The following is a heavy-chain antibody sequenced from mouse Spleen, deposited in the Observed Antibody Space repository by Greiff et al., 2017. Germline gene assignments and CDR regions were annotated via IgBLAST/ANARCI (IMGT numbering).Heavy chain of an antibody. CDR3: TRSWLSPYYAMDY. CDR2: IYPGNSDT. Sequence: VQLQQSGTVLARPGASVKMSCKTSGYTFTSYWMHWVKQRPGQGLEWIGAIYPGNSDTSYNQKFKGKAKLTAVTSASTAYMELSSLTNEDSAVYYCTRSWLSPYYAMDYWGQGTSVTVSS. CDR1: GYTFTSYW. V-gene: IGHV1-5*01. J-gene: IGHJ4*01. D-gene: IGHD2-2*01.